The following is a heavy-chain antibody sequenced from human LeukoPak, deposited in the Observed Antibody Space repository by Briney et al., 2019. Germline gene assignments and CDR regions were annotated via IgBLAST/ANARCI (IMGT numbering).Heavy chain of an antibody. CDR1: GFTFSSYW. CDR2: INSDGSST. Sequence: GGSLRLSCAASGFTFSSYWMHWVRQAPGKGLVWVSRINSDGSSTSYADSVKGRFTISRDNAKNTLYLQMNSLRAEDTAVYYCASFLGYCSGGSCYGRGGMDVWGQGTTVTVSS. J-gene: IGHJ6*02. V-gene: IGHV3-74*01. CDR3: ASFLGYCSGGSCYGRGGMDV. D-gene: IGHD2-15*01.